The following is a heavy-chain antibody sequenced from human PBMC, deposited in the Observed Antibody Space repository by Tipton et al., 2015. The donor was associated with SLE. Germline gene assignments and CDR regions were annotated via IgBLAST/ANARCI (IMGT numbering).Heavy chain of an antibody. CDR3: ARKNSSGWSYAFDI. Sequence: TLSLTCAVYGGSFSDYYWSWIRQPPGKGLEWIGEINQSGSTKYNPSLKSRVTISVDTSKNQFSLKLRSVTAADTAVYYCARKNSSGWSYAFDIWGQGTMVTVSS. V-gene: IGHV4-34*01. CDR1: GGSFSDYY. D-gene: IGHD6-19*01. CDR2: INQSGST. J-gene: IGHJ3*02.